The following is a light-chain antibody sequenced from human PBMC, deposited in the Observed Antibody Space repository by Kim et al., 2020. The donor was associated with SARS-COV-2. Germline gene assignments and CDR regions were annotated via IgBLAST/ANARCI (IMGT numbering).Light chain of an antibody. CDR1: SGSIDDNY. V-gene: IGLV6-57*04. CDR2: EDD. J-gene: IGLJ2*01. CDR3: QSYNRDNVL. Sequence: NFMLTQPHSVSESPGKTVTISCTRSSGSIDDNYVQWYQQRPGGVPPTVIYEDDQRPSGVSDRFSGSIDNSSNSASLTISGLRTEDEADYYCQSYNRDNVLFGGGTQLTVL.